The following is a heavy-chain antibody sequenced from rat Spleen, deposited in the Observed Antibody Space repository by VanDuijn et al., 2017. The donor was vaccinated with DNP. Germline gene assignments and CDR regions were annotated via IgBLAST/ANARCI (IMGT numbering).Heavy chain of an antibody. CDR3: AIQLGVFDY. V-gene: IGHV3-3*01. D-gene: IGHD5-1*01. J-gene: IGHJ2*01. CDR1: GYSITSGFR. CDR2: INSEGCT. Sequence: EVQLQESGPGLVKPSQSLSLTCSVTGYSITSGFRWAWIRKFPGNKLEWMGSINSEGCTDYNPTLKSRVSITRDTSKNQFFLQIDSVTTEDTATYYCAIQLGVFDYWGQGVMVTVSS.